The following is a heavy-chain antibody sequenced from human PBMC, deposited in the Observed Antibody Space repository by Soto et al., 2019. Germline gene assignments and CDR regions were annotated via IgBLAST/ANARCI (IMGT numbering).Heavy chain of an antibody. CDR1: GGTFSSYA. Sequence: QVQLVQSGAEVKKPGSSVKVSCKASGGTFSSYAISWVRQAPGQGLEWMGGIIPIFGTANYARKFQGRVTITADESTSTAYMELSRLKSEDTAVYYCARGARHYYGSGSYYTGSAFDIWGQGTMVTVSS. J-gene: IGHJ3*02. D-gene: IGHD3-10*01. CDR2: IIPIFGTA. CDR3: ARGARHYYGSGSYYTGSAFDI. V-gene: IGHV1-69*01.